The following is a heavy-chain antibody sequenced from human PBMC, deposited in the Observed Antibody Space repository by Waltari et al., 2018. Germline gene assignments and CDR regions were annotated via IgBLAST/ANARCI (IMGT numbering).Heavy chain of an antibody. V-gene: IGHV3-21*01. CDR1: GFTFSSYS. CDR2: ISSSSSYI. CDR3: ARGLWFGDPTYAFDI. D-gene: IGHD3-10*01. Sequence: EVQLVESGGGLVKPGGSLRLSCAASGFTFSSYSMNWVRQAPGKGLEWVSSISSSSSYIYYADSVKGRFTISRDNAKNSLYLQMNSLRAEDTAVYYCARGLWFGDPTYAFDIWGQGTMVTVSS. J-gene: IGHJ3*02.